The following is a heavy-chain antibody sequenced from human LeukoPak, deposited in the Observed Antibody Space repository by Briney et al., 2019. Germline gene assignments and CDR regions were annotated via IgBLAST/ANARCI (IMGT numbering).Heavy chain of an antibody. D-gene: IGHD5-12*01. CDR2: ISGSGGST. V-gene: IGHV3-23*01. Sequence: PGGSLRLSCAASGFTFSSYAMSWVRQAPGKGLEWVSAISGSGGSTYYADSVKGRFTISRDNSKNTLYLQMNSLRAEDTAVYYCAKDGKGCSGYDYRDWFDPWGQGTLVTVSS. J-gene: IGHJ5*02. CDR1: GFTFSSYA. CDR3: AKDGKGCSGYDYRDWFDP.